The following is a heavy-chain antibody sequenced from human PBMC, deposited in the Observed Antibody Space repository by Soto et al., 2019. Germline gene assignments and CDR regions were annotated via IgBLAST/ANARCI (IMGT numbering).Heavy chain of an antibody. V-gene: IGHV3-23*01. D-gene: IGHD6-13*01. CDR3: AKAGGAAGTVDYFDY. J-gene: IGHJ4*02. CDR2: ISGSVGST. CDR1: GFTFSNYA. Sequence: GGSLRLSCAASGFTFSNYAINWVRQSPGKGLEWVSVISGSVGSTYHADSVKGRFTITRDNSKNTLYLQMNSLRAEDTAVYYCAKAGGAAGTVDYFDYWGQGTLVTVSS.